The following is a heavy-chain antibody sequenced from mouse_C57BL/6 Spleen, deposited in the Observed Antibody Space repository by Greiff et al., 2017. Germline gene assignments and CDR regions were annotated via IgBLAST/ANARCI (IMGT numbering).Heavy chain of an antibody. Sequence: EVQLQESVAELVRPGASVKLSCTASGFNIKNTYMHWVKQRPEQGLEWIGRIDPANGNTKYAPKFQGKATITADTSSNTAYLQLSSLTSEDTAIYYCARSPYYGSSYVGYFDVWGTGTTVTVSS. J-gene: IGHJ1*03. CDR1: GFNIKNTY. CDR2: IDPANGNT. D-gene: IGHD1-1*01. CDR3: ARSPYYGSSYVGYFDV. V-gene: IGHV14-3*01.